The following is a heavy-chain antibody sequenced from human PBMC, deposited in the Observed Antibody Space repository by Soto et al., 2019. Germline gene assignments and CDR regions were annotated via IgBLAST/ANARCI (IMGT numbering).Heavy chain of an antibody. J-gene: IGHJ4*02. CDR3: ARVHTIFGVVITPYFDY. V-gene: IGHV4-59*01. CDR2: IYYSGST. CDR1: GGSISSYY. Sequence: PSETLSLTCTVSGGSISSYYWSWIRQPPGKGLEWIGYIYYSGSTNYNPSLKSRVTISVDTSKNQFSLKLSSVTAADTAVYYCARVHTIFGVVITPYFDYWGQGTLVTVSS. D-gene: IGHD3-3*01.